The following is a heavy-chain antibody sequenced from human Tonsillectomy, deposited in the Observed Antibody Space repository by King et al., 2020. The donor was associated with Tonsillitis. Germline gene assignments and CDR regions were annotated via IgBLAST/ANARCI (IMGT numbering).Heavy chain of an antibody. CDR2: ISRSGSTI. D-gene: IGHD3-22*01. J-gene: IGHJ4*02. Sequence: GQLVQSGGGLVKPGGSLRLSCAASGFTFSGYCMSWIRQVPGKGLEWVSYISRSGSTIYYADSVKGRFTISRDNAKNSRYLQMNSLRAEDTAVYYCARRSKASSGYYYYFDYWGQGTLVTVSS. CDR3: ARRSKASSGYYYYFDY. V-gene: IGHV3-11*01. CDR1: GFTFSGYC.